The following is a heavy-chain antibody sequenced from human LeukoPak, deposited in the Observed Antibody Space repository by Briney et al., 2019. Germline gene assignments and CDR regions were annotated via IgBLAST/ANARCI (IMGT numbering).Heavy chain of an antibody. J-gene: IGHJ6*03. CDR3: ARDDVPAASAESDYYYYYMDV. CDR1: GFTFSSYS. Sequence: GGSLRLSCAASGFTFSSYSMNWVRQAPGKGLEWVSYISSSSTIYYADSVKGRFTISRDNAKNSLYLQMNSLRAEDTAVYYCARDDVPAASAESDYYYYYMDVWGKGTTVTVSS. CDR2: ISSSSTI. D-gene: IGHD2-2*01. V-gene: IGHV3-48*04.